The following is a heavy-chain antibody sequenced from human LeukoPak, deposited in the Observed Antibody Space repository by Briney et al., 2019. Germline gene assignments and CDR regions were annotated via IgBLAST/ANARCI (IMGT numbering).Heavy chain of an antibody. J-gene: IGHJ6*03. Sequence: GGTLRLSCAASGFTFSSYWMSWDRQAPGKGLEWVANIKQDGSEKYYVDSVKGRFTISRDNAKNSLYLQMNSLRAEDTAVYYCARFSSWYLIYYYYYMDVWGKGTTVTVSS. CDR3: ARFSSWYLIYYYYYMDV. D-gene: IGHD6-13*01. V-gene: IGHV3-7*01. CDR2: IKQDGSEK. CDR1: GFTFSSYW.